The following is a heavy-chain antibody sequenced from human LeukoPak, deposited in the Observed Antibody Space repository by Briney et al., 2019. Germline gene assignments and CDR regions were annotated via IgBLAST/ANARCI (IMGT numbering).Heavy chain of an antibody. CDR1: GGTFSSYA. J-gene: IGHJ3*02. D-gene: IGHD6-13*01. Sequence: SVKVSCKASGGTFSSYAISWVRQAPGQGLEWMGRIIPLLGIANYAQKFQGRVTITADKSTSTAYMELSSLRSEDTAVYYCARGVSRGAFDIWGQGTMVTVSS. CDR2: IIPLLGIA. V-gene: IGHV1-69*04. CDR3: ARGVSRGAFDI.